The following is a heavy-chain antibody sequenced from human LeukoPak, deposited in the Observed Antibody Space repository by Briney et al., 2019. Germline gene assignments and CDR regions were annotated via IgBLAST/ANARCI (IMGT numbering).Heavy chain of an antibody. D-gene: IGHD3-10*01. CDR2: ISAYNGNT. CDR3: ARGKVTMVRGVTPNRFDP. J-gene: IGHJ5*02. V-gene: IGHV1-18*04. CDR1: GYTFTTSG. Sequence: ASVKVSCKASGYTFTTSGISWVRQAPGQGLEWMGWISAYNGNTNYAQKLQGRVTMTTDTSTSTAYMELRNLRSDDTAVYYCARGKVTMVRGVTPNRFDPWGQGTLVTVSS.